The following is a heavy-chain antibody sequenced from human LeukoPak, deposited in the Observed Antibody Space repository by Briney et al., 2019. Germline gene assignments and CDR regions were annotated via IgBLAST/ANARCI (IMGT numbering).Heavy chain of an antibody. Sequence: SVKVSCRASGGTFSSYTISWVRRAPGQGLEWMGRIIPILGIANYAQKFQGRVTITADKSTSTAYMELSSLRSEDTAVYYCAREGGYCSSTSCYWDPYYFDYWGQGTLVTVSS. CDR2: IIPILGIA. D-gene: IGHD2-2*01. J-gene: IGHJ4*02. CDR1: GGTFSSYT. CDR3: AREGGYCSSTSCYWDPYYFDY. V-gene: IGHV1-69*04.